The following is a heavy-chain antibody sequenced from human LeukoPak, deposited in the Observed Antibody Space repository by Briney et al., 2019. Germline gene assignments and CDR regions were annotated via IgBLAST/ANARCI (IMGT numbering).Heavy chain of an antibody. CDR1: GFSVSSNY. Sequence: GGSLRLSCAASGFSVSSNYMSWVHQAPGKGLEWVSVIYNSGTTKYADSVKGRFTISRDNSKNTLYLQMNSLRAEDTAVYYCARDIIAAAAPFDYWGQGTLVTVSS. J-gene: IGHJ4*02. CDR2: IYNSGTT. D-gene: IGHD6-13*01. CDR3: ARDIIAAAAPFDY. V-gene: IGHV3-53*01.